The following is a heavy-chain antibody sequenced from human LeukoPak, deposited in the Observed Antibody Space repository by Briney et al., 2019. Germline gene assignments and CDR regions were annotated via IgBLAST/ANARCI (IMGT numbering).Heavy chain of an antibody. Sequence: PGGSLRLSCSASGFSFSDLAIHWVRQAPGKRLEYVSFIGKDGDSTYYADSVKGRFTISRDNSRNTVYLLMSSLTAEDTALYYCVRDLWGFDYWGQGTLVTVSS. D-gene: IGHD3-10*01. CDR2: IGKDGDST. V-gene: IGHV3-64D*08. CDR1: GFSFSDLA. J-gene: IGHJ4*02. CDR3: VRDLWGFDY.